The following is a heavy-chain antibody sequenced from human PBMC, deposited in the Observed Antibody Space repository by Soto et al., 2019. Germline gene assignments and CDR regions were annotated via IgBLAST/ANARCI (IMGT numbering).Heavy chain of an antibody. D-gene: IGHD3-3*01. V-gene: IGHV4-34*01. CDR3: ARTRVYYDFWSGYIDY. J-gene: IGHJ4*02. CDR1: GGSFSGYY. Sequence: SETLSLTCAVYGGSFSGYYWSWIRQPPGKGLEWIGEINHSGSTNYNPSLKGRVTISVDTSKNQFSLKLSSVTAADTAVYYCARTRVYYDFWSGYIDYWGQGTLVTVSS. CDR2: INHSGST.